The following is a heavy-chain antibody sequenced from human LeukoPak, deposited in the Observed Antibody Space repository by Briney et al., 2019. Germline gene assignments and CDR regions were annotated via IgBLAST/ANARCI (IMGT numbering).Heavy chain of an antibody. V-gene: IGHV3-30*18. CDR3: AKMGSGTLDY. J-gene: IGHJ4*02. CDR2: ISYDGSNK. CDR1: GFTFSSYG. Sequence: GGSLRLSCAASGFTFSSYGMHWVRQAPGKGLEWVAVISYDGSNKYYADSVKGRFTISRDNSKNTLYLQMNSLRAEDTAVYNCAKMGSGTLDYWAQGTLVIVSS. D-gene: IGHD3-10*01.